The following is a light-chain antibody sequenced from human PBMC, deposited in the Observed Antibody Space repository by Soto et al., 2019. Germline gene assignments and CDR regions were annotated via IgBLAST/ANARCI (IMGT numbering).Light chain of an antibody. Sequence: DIQMTQFPSTLSASVGDRVTISCRASQSIGTSLAWYQQTPGKAPKLLIYKASILESGVPSRFSGSGSGAPFTLTFSGLQPDDFATYYCQQYHTFPTFGQGTKVEIK. CDR3: QQYHTFPT. CDR2: KAS. CDR1: QSIGTS. V-gene: IGKV1-5*03. J-gene: IGKJ1*01.